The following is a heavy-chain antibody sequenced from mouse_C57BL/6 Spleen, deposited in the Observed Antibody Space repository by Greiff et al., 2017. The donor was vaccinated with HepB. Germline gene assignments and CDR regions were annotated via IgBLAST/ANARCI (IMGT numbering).Heavy chain of an antibody. V-gene: IGHV1-7*01. CDR3: ASGDWDEEKNY. CDR2: IHPSSDYT. D-gene: IGHD4-1*01. CDR1: GYTFTSYW. J-gene: IGHJ2*01. Sequence: VQLQQSGADLAKPGASVKLSFKASGYTFTSYWMHWVKPRPGQGLEWIGYIHPSSDYTKYNQKYKVKATLTADKSSSTAYMQLSSLTYEDSAVFCGASGDWDEEKNYWGQGTTLTVSS.